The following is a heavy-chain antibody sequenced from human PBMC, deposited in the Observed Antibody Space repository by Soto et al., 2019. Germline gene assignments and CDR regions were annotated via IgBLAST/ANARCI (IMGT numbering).Heavy chain of an antibody. J-gene: IGHJ4*02. CDR3: ASDRLGATEDY. CDR1: GYTFTSYG. V-gene: IGHV1-18*01. Sequence: QVQLVQSGAEVKKPGASVKISCKASGYTFTSYGISWVRQAPGQGLEWMGWISAYNANTNYAQKLQGRVTMTTDTCTSTSYMELRSLRSDGTALYFCASDRLGATEDYWGQGTLVTAS. CDR2: ISAYNANT. D-gene: IGHD1-26*01.